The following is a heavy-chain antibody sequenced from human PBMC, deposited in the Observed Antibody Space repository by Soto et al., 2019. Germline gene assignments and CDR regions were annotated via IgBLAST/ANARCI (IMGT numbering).Heavy chain of an antibody. D-gene: IGHD1-26*01. CDR3: AKVDYSGSYFDY. V-gene: IGHV3-30*18. CDR2: ISYDGSNK. CDR1: GFTFSSYG. J-gene: IGHJ4*02. Sequence: QVQLVESGGGVVQPGRSLRLSCAASGFTFSSYGMHWVRQAPGKWLEWVAVISYDGSNKYYADSVKGRFTISRDNSKNTLYLQMNSLRAEDTAVYYCAKVDYSGSYFDYRGQGTLVTVSS.